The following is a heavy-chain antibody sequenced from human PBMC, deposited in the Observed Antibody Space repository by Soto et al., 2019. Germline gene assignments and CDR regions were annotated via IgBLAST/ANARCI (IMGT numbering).Heavy chain of an antibody. CDR1: GGAFTNYS. D-gene: IGHD1-20*01. CDR2: IIPLHNTS. V-gene: IGHV1-69*08. CDR3: AIWSNWNPLYYRGMDV. J-gene: IGHJ6*02. Sequence: SVKVSCKVSGGAFTNYSLNWVRHAPGQGLEWLGGIIPLHNTSNYSLKLLGRGSVTADISSNTVYMHLGGLTSDDTATYYCAIWSNWNPLYYRGMDVWGQGTTVTVSS.